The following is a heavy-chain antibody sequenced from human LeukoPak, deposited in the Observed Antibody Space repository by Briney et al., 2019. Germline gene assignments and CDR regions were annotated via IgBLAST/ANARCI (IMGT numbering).Heavy chain of an antibody. CDR1: GFTVSSNY. CDR3: ARDRLDKQWLGFDYYYXXDV. Sequence: GGSLRLSCAASGFTVSSNYMNWVRQAPGKGLDWVSVIYSGGSTYYADSVRGRFTISRDSSKNTLYLQMNSLRAEDTAVYYGARDRLDKQWLGFDYYYXXDVXXXGXXVTVSS. J-gene: IGHJ6*03. CDR2: IYSGGST. V-gene: IGHV3-53*01. D-gene: IGHD6-19*01.